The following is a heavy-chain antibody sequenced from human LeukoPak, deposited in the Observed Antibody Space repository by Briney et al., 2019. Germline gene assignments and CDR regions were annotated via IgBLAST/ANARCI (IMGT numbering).Heavy chain of an antibody. D-gene: IGHD6-19*01. J-gene: IGHJ4*02. CDR2: ISSRSSTI. CDR1: GFTFSSYS. Sequence: GGSLRLSCAASGFTFSSYSMNWVRQAPGKGLEWVSYISSRSSTIYYADSVKGRFTISRDNAKNSLYLQMNSLRAEDTAVYFCVRISTSVAGADYWGQGTLVTVSS. V-gene: IGHV3-48*01. CDR3: VRISTSVAGADY.